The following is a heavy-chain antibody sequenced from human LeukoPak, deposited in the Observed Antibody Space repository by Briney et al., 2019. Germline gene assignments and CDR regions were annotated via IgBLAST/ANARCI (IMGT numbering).Heavy chain of an antibody. Sequence: GGSLRLSCAASGFTFSSYGMHWVRQAPGKGLEWVSGISWNSFTIGYADSVKGRFTISRDNAKNSLYLQMNSLRVEDTALYYCAKDIGRVDTASTYMDVWGKGTTVTISS. CDR1: GFTFSSYG. CDR3: AKDIGRVDTASTYMDV. CDR2: ISWNSFTI. V-gene: IGHV3-9*01. D-gene: IGHD5-18*01. J-gene: IGHJ6*03.